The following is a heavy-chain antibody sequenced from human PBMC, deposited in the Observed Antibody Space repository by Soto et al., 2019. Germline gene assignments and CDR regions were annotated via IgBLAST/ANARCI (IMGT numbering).Heavy chain of an antibody. D-gene: IGHD1-1*01. V-gene: IGHV1-8*01. Sequence: ASVKVSCKASGYTFTGYDIYWVRQATGQGLEWMGWMNPNTGNSAYAQKFQGRVTVTSDTSINTVHMELSSLRSEDTAVYYCARRAETNGWNGFGADKYYFDFWGQGPLVTVSS. CDR3: ARRAETNGWNGFGADKYYFDF. CDR2: MNPNTGNS. CDR1: GYTFTGYD. J-gene: IGHJ4*02.